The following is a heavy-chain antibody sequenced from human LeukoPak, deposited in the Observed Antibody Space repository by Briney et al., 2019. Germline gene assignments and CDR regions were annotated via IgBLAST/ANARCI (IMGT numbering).Heavy chain of an antibody. CDR2: IKQDGSEK. CDR1: GFTFSSYW. CDR3: ARGGHKYDFWSGYYGGYYYMDV. J-gene: IGHJ6*03. V-gene: IGHV3-7*01. Sequence: GGSLRLSCAASGFTFSSYWMSWVRQAPGKGLEWVANIKQDGSEKYYVGSVKGRFTISRDNAKNSLYLQMNSLRAEDTAVYYCARGGHKYDFWSGYYGGYYYMDVWGKGTTVTVSS. D-gene: IGHD3-3*01.